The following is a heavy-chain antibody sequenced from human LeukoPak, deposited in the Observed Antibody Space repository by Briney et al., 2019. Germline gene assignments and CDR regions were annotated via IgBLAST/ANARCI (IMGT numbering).Heavy chain of an antibody. J-gene: IGHJ3*02. D-gene: IGHD2-21*02. CDR3: ARGTLVVVTATGDAFDI. CDR1: GGTFSSYA. CDR2: IIPIFGTA. V-gene: IGHV1-69*13. Sequence: SVKVSCKASGGTFSSYAISWVRQAPGQGLEWMGGIIPIFGTANYAQKFQGRVTITADESTSTAYMELSSLRSEDTAVYYCARGTLVVVTATGDAFDIWGQGTMVTVSS.